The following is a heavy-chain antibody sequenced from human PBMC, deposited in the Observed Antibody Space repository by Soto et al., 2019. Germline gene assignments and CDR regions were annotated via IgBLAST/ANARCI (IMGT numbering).Heavy chain of an antibody. CDR1: GYTFTSYY. J-gene: IGHJ4*02. D-gene: IGHD3-22*01. CDR3: TRDLNPDYYDSSGYYAHFDY. Sequence: GASVKVSCKASGYTFTSYYMHWVRQAPGQGLEWMGIINPSGGSTSYAQKFQGRVTMTRDTSTSTVYMDLSSLRSEDTAVYYCTRDLNPDYYDSSGYYAHFDYWGQGTLVTVSS. V-gene: IGHV1-46*01. CDR2: INPSGGST.